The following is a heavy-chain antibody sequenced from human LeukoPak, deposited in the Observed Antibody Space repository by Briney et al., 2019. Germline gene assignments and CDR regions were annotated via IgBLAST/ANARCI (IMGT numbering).Heavy chain of an antibody. Sequence: PGGSLRLSCAASGFTFSSYSMNWVRQAPGKGLEWVSSISSSSSYIYYADSVKGRFTISRDNAKNSLYLQMNSLRVEDTAVYYCAKDSLIVVVVPATAYFDYWGQGTLVTVSS. J-gene: IGHJ4*02. CDR2: ISSSSSYI. CDR1: GFTFSSYS. CDR3: AKDSLIVVVVPATAYFDY. V-gene: IGHV3-21*04. D-gene: IGHD2-15*01.